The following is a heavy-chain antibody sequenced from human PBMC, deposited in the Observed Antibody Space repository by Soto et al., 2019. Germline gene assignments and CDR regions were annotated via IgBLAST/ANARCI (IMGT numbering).Heavy chain of an antibody. J-gene: IGHJ6*02. CDR3: AGNRGFHYYGMDV. CDR1: GFTFSAYA. Sequence: GGSLRFPFAASGFTFSAYAMTWSRKATRKGLGLVPAIRCNGGNTYYADSVKGGYTISRDNSKNTLYLQMNSLRAEDTAVYYWAGNRGFHYYGMDVWGQGTTVTVSS. V-gene: IGHV3-23*01. D-gene: IGHD3-10*01. CDR2: IRCNGGNT.